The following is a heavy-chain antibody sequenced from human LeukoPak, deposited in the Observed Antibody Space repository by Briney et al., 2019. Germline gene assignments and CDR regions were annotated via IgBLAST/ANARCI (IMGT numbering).Heavy chain of an antibody. J-gene: IGHJ4*02. Sequence: SETLSLTCTVSGGSISSSSHYWGWIRQPPGKGLEWIGSIYSSGSTYYNPSLKSRVPISVDTSKNQFSLNLRSVTAADTAVYYCARRLTSGSYSFDYWGQGTLVAVSS. CDR3: ARRLTSGSYSFDY. CDR1: GGSISSSSHY. D-gene: IGHD3-10*01. CDR2: IYSSGST. V-gene: IGHV4-39*01.